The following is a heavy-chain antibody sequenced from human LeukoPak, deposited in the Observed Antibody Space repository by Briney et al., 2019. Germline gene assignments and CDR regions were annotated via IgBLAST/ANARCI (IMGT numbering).Heavy chain of an antibody. CDR1: GYTFTSYA. D-gene: IGHD6-19*01. Sequence: ASVEVSCKASGYTFTSYAMHWVRQAPGQRLEWMGWINAGNGNTKYSQKFQGRVTITRDTSASTAYMELSSLRSEDTAVYYCARDQGQWLSYDAFDIWGQGTMVTVSS. CDR3: ARDQGQWLSYDAFDI. J-gene: IGHJ3*02. CDR2: INAGNGNT. V-gene: IGHV1-3*01.